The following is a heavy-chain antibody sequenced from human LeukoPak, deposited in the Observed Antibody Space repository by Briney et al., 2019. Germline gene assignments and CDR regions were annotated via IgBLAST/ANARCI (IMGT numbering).Heavy chain of an antibody. CDR1: GFTFSSYW. CDR3: ARGVAGYCTNGVCYPLDY. J-gene: IGHJ4*02. D-gene: IGHD2-8*01. V-gene: IGHV3-74*03. CDR2: INSDGSST. Sequence: GGSLRLSCAASGFTFSSYWMHWVRQAPGKGLVWVSRINSDGSSTKYADSVKGRFTISRDNAKNTLYLQMNSLRAEDTAVYYCARGVAGYCTNGVCYPLDYWGQGTLVTVSS.